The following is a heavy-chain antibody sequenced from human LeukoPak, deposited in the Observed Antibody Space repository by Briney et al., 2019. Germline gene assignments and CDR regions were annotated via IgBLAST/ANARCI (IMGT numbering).Heavy chain of an antibody. Sequence: PGGSLRLSCAASGFIFSDYWMHWVRQVPGKGLVWVSRINTSGSSTKYAESVKGRFTISRDNAKNTLYLQMDSLRAEDTGVYYCARSNHADDFWGQGTLVTVSS. CDR3: ARSNHADDF. J-gene: IGHJ4*02. CDR2: INTSGSST. V-gene: IGHV3-74*03. CDR1: GFIFSDYW. D-gene: IGHD1-14*01.